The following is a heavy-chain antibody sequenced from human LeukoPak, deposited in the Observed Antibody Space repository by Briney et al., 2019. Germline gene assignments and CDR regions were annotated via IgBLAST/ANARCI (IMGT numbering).Heavy chain of an antibody. D-gene: IGHD4-17*01. J-gene: IGHJ1*01. CDR1: GYTFTSYA. V-gene: IGHV7-4-1*02. CDR3: ARDQLYGDYADFQH. CDR2: INTNTGNP. Sequence: GASVKVSCKASGYTFTSYAMNWVRQAPGQGLEWMGWINTNTGNPTYAQGFTGRFVFSLDTSVSTAYLQISSLKAEDTAVYYCARDQLYGDYADFQHWGQGTLVTVSS.